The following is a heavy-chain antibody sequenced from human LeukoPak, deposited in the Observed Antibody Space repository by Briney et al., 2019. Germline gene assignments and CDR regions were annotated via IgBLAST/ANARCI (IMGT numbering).Heavy chain of an antibody. CDR1: GFTFSTYW. D-gene: IGHD2-2*01. CDR2: ISSNGSST. J-gene: IGHJ4*02. Sequence: PGGSLRLSCAASGFTFSTYWMHWVRQAPGTGLVWVSLISSNGSSTNYADSVKGRFTISRDNAKNTLYLQMNSLRAEDTAVYYCATDVPAVTIFGYWGQGTLVTVSS. CDR3: ATDVPAVTIFGY. V-gene: IGHV3-74*01.